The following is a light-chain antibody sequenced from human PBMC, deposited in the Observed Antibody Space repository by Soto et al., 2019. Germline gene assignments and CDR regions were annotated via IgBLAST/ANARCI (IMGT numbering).Light chain of an antibody. CDR2: DAT. CDR1: SSDVGGYDY. Sequence: QSALTQPRSVSGSPGQSVTISCTGTSSDVGGYDYVSWYQQHPGKAPKLMIYDATKRPSGVPDRFSGSRSGNTASLTISGLQAEDDADYYCCSYAGTYTFYVFGTGTKLTVL. CDR3: CSYAGTYTFYV. V-gene: IGLV2-11*01. J-gene: IGLJ1*01.